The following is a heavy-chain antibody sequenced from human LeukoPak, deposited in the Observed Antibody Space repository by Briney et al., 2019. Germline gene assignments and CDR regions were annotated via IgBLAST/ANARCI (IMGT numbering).Heavy chain of an antibody. V-gene: IGHV3-30*02. D-gene: IGHD6-6*01. CDR2: IRYDGSNK. J-gene: IGHJ4*02. Sequence: GGSLRLSCAASGFTFSSYGMHWVRQAPGKGLEWVAFIRYDGSNKYYADSVKGRFTISRDNSKNTLYLQMNSLRAEDTAVYYCANGGRSIAARPDLGYWGQGTLVTVSS. CDR1: GFTFSSYG. CDR3: ANGGRSIAARPDLGY.